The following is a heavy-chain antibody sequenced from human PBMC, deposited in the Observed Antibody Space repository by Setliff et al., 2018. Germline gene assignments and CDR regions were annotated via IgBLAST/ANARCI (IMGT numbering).Heavy chain of an antibody. CDR3: ARSEGYNFWSGYPNWFDP. D-gene: IGHD3-3*01. J-gene: IGHJ5*02. V-gene: IGHV4-59*11. Sequence: TSETLSLTCTVSGGSISSHYWSWIRQPPGKGLEWIGNIYYNGNTNYNPSLKSRVTISVDTSKNQFSLKLSSVTAADTAVYYCARSEGYNFWSGYPNWFDPWGQGTLVTVSS. CDR1: GGSISSHY. CDR2: IYYNGNT.